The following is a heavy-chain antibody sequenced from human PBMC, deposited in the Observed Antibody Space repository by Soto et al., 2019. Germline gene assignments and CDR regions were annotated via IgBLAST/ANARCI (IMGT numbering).Heavy chain of an antibody. Sequence: GGSLRLSCAVSGFTVRNSQMNWVRQAPGKGLEWVSVIHSGGDTYYTDSVKGRFTISRDNSKNTLHLQMTSLRVEDTAVYYCARGWITLAEPPFNFWGQGTLVTVSS. CDR2: IHSGGDT. CDR1: GFTVRNSQ. D-gene: IGHD6-19*01. J-gene: IGHJ4*02. CDR3: ARGWITLAEPPFNF. V-gene: IGHV3-53*01.